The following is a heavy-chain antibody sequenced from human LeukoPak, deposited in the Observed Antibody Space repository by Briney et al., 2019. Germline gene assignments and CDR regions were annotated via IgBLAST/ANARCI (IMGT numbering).Heavy chain of an antibody. CDR2: INPNSGGT. Sequence: ASVKVSFKASGYIFTDYYMYWVRQAPGQGPEWMGWINPNSGGTSYAQKFQGRVTMTRDTSTSTAYMELSSLKSDDTAVYYCAKAGSNGYGWGPLNWVDPWGQGTLVTVSS. J-gene: IGHJ5*02. CDR1: GYIFTDYY. D-gene: IGHD5-12*01. V-gene: IGHV1-2*02. CDR3: AKAGSNGYGWGPLNWVDP.